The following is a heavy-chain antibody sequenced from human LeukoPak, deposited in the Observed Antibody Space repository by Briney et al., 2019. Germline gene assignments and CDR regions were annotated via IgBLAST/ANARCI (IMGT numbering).Heavy chain of an antibody. Sequence: SETLYLTCTVSGYSISSGYYWGWIRHPPRKGQEWIGSIYHSGSTYYNPSLKSRVTISVDTSKNQFSLKLSSVTAADTAMYYCARGVWLGYAFDIWGQGTMVTVSS. CDR1: GYSISSGYY. V-gene: IGHV4-38-2*02. J-gene: IGHJ3*02. CDR2: IYHSGST. D-gene: IGHD3-16*01. CDR3: ARGVWLGYAFDI.